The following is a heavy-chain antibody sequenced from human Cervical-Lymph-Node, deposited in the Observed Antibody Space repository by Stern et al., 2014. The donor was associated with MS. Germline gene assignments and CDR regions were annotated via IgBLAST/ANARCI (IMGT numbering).Heavy chain of an antibody. CDR1: EFTFNAYA. Sequence: QVKLVESGGGVVQPGGSLRLSCAASEFTFNAYAMHWVRPASGKGLEWVAVRCVDGTTKSYADSVKGRFTISRDKSKNTLYLQLNSLRAEDTAVFYCARGLYYFDYWGRGTLVTVSS. V-gene: IGHV3-33*01. J-gene: IGHJ4*02. CDR2: RCVDGTTK. CDR3: ARGLYYFDY.